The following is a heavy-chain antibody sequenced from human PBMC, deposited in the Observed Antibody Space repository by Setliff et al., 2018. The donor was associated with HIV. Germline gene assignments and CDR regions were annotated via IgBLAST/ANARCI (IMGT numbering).Heavy chain of an antibody. D-gene: IGHD1-1*01. CDR2: IKQDGSVK. CDR1: HFTISLYW. V-gene: IGHV3-7*01. J-gene: IGHJ4*02. CDR3: AKTANDHPMGQPDTRHFDY. Sequence: GGSLRLSCADSHFTISLYWMTWVRQAPGKGPEWVANIKQDGSVKYYLGSVKGRFNISRDNTKNSVYLQMSNLRVEDTAVYYCAKTANDHPMGQPDTRHFDYWGQGTLVTVSS.